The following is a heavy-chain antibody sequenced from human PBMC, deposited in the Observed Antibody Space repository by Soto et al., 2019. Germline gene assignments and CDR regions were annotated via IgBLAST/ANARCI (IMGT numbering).Heavy chain of an antibody. CDR2: ISAYNGNT. J-gene: IGHJ3*02. Sequence: QVQLVQSGAEVKKPGASVKVSCKASGYTFTSYGISWVRQAPGQGLEWMGWISAYNGNTNYAQKLQGRVTMTTDTPTSTAYMELRSVRSDDTAVYYCARDNHCSSTSCYDWGAFDIWGQGTMVTVSS. V-gene: IGHV1-18*01. CDR3: ARDNHCSSTSCYDWGAFDI. D-gene: IGHD2-2*01. CDR1: GYTFTSYG.